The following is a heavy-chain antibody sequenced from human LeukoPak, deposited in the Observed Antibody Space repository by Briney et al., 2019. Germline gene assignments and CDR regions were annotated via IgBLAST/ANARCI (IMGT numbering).Heavy chain of an antibody. D-gene: IGHD2-15*01. CDR3: ARDLEDFDSPANDY. V-gene: IGHV4-4*07. Sequence: SETLSLTCTVSGDSISGYYWAWLRQPAGKGLEWFAHIYATGSSNYSPSFKSRLTMSIDMSNNQFSLRLNSVTAADTAMYYCARDLEDFDSPANDYWGQGTHVIVSP. J-gene: IGHJ4*02. CDR2: IYATGSS. CDR1: GDSISGYY.